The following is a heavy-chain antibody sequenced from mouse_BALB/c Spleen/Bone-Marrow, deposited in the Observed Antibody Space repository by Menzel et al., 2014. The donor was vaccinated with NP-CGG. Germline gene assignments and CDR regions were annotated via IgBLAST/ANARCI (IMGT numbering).Heavy chain of an antibody. CDR3: ARPGYYGYQDV. CDR2: INPDSSTI. J-gene: IGHJ1*01. Sequence: EVKLMESGGGLVQPGGSLKLSCAASGFDFSRYWMTWVRQAPGKGLEWIGEINPDSSTINYTPSLKDEFIISRDNARNTLYLQMSKVRSEDTALYYCARPGYYGYQDVWGAGTTVTVSS. D-gene: IGHD1-2*01. CDR1: GFDFSRYW. V-gene: IGHV4-1*02.